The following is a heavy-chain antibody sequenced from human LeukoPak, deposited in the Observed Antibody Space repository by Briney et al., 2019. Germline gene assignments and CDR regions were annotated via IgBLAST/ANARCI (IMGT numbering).Heavy chain of an antibody. Sequence: GRSLRLSCAASGFTFISYGMHWVRQAPGKGLEWVALISYDGSNKYYADSVKGRFTISRDNTKNTLYLQMNSLRAEDTAVYYCVKDRYDSSGFDYWGQGTLVTVSS. CDR1: GFTFISYG. V-gene: IGHV3-30*18. D-gene: IGHD3-22*01. J-gene: IGHJ4*02. CDR2: ISYDGSNK. CDR3: VKDRYDSSGFDY.